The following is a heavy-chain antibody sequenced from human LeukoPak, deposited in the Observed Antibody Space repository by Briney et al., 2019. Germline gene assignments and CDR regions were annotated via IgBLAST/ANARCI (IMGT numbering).Heavy chain of an antibody. CDR1: GFXFTSYG. Sequence: GGSLRLSCAVSGFXFTSYGMHWVRQAPGKGLEWVEVISSDGSHTYYADSVKGRFTISRDNSKKMLYLQMNSLRAEDTAVFYCAKEGRATTVDYWGQGTLVAVSS. D-gene: IGHD1-26*01. CDR2: ISSDGSHT. J-gene: IGHJ4*02. V-gene: IGHV3-30*18. CDR3: AKEGRATTVDY.